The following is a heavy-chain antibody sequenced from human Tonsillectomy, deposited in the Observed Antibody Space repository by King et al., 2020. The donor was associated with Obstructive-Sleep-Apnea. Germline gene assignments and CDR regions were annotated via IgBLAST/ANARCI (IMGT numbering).Heavy chain of an antibody. V-gene: IGHV4-59*01. CDR1: GGSINSYY. CDR2: ISYSGST. Sequence: VQLQESGPGLVKPSETLSLTCTVSGGSINSYYWSWIRQTPGKGLEWIGYISYSGSTNYNPSLKSRVTISVDTSKNQFSLKLSSVTAADTAVYCCARDRVGRDGYNRFDYWGQGTLVTVSS. D-gene: IGHD5-24*01. CDR3: ARDRVGRDGYNRFDY. J-gene: IGHJ4*02.